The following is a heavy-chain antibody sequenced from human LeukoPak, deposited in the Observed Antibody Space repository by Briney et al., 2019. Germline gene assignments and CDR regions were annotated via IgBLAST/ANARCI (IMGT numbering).Heavy chain of an antibody. CDR1: GFTLSSYW. D-gene: IGHD1-26*01. V-gene: IGHV3-7*01. J-gene: IGHJ4*02. CDR3: AIFQWELRGVGSYFEY. CDR2: IKQDGSEK. Sequence: AGGSLRLSCVVSGFTLSSYWMSWVRQAPGKGLEWVANIKQDGSEKYYVDSVKGRFTMSRDNAKNSLYLQMNRLRAEDTAVYYCAIFQWELRGVGSYFEYWGQGALVTVSS.